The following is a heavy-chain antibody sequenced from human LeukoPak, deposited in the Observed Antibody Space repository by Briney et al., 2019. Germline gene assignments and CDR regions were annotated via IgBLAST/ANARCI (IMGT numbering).Heavy chain of an antibody. Sequence: PGGSLRLSCAASGFTFSSYWMHWVRQAPGKGLVWVSRINSDGSSTSYADSVKGRFTISRDNAKNTLYLQMNSLRAEDTAVYYCAREETTDWGTYYFDYWGQGTLVTVSS. V-gene: IGHV3-74*01. D-gene: IGHD7-27*01. CDR1: GFTFSSYW. CDR2: INSDGSST. CDR3: AREETTDWGTYYFDY. J-gene: IGHJ4*02.